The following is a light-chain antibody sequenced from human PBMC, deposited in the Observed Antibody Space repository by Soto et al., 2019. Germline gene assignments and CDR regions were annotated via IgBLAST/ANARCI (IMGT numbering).Light chain of an antibody. CDR3: QQYNNWPPLT. CDR1: QSVSSN. CDR2: GAS. V-gene: IGKV3-15*01. Sequence: EIVMTPSPATLSVSPVERATLSCRASQSVSSNFAWYQQKPGQAPRLLIYGASTRATGIPARFSGSGSGTEFTLTISSLQSEDFAVYSCQQYNNWPPLTFGGGTKVDIK. J-gene: IGKJ4*01.